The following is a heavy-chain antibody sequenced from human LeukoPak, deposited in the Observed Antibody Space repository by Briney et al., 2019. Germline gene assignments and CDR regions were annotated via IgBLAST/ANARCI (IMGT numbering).Heavy chain of an antibody. J-gene: IGHJ5*01. D-gene: IGHD3-10*01. V-gene: IGHV3-74*01. CDR1: GFTFSSYW. CDR2: IKSDGST. Sequence: GGSLRLSCTASGFTFSSYWMHWVRQTPGKGLMWVARIKSDGSTIYADSVQGRFTISRDNAKNTVYLQMNSLRVDDTAIYYCTRAITYFYGSVTYDWFDSWGQGTRVTVSS. CDR3: TRAITYFYGSVTYDWFDS.